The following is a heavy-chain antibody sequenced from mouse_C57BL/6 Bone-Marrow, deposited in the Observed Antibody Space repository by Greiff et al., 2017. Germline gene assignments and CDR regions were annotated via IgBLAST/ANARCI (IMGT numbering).Heavy chain of an antibody. Sequence: VQLQQPGAELVRPGSSVKLSCKASGYTFTSYWMHWVKQRPIQGLEWIGNIDPSDSETHYNQKFKDKAALTVDKSSSTAYMQLSSLTSEDSAVYYCARGFYWYFDVWGTGTTVTVSS. CDR2: IDPSDSET. CDR1: GYTFTSYW. V-gene: IGHV1-52*01. J-gene: IGHJ1*03. CDR3: ARGFYWYFDV.